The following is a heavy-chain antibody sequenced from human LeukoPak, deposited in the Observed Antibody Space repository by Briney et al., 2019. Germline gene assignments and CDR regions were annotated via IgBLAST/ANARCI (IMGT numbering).Heavy chain of an antibody. CDR2: INHSGST. CDR3: ARALVLRYFDTKGYYYYYMDV. D-gene: IGHD3-9*01. J-gene: IGHJ6*03. Sequence: PSQTLSLTCNVSGYSISSGYYWGWIRQPPGKGLEWIGEINHSGSTNYNPSLKSRVTISVDTSKNQFSLKLSSVTAADTAVYYCARALVLRYFDTKGYYYYYMDVWGKGTTVTVSS. CDR1: GYSISSGYY. V-gene: IGHV4-38-2*02.